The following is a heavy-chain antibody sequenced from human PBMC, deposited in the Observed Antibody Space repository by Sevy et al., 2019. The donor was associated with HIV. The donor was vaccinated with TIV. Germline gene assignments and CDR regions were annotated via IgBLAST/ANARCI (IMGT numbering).Heavy chain of an antibody. J-gene: IGHJ6*02. V-gene: IGHV3-9*01. Sequence: GGSLRLSCVASGFTFDDYAMHWVRQPPGKGLEWVSGINWNAGSIGYADTVKGRFTISRDKAKNSLYLQMNSRRAEDTALYDCVKDSVGPRNCGAVSYYYYGMDVWGQGTTVTVSS. CDR3: VKDSVGPRNCGAVSYYYYGMDV. CDR2: INWNAGSI. CDR1: GFTFDDYA. D-gene: IGHD2-21*01.